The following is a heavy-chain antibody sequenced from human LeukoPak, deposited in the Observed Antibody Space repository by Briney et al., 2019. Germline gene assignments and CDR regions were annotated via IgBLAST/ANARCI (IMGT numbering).Heavy chain of an antibody. Sequence: PGGSLRLSCAASGFTVSSNYMSWVRQAPGKGLEWVSVIYSGGSTYYADSVKGRFTISRHNSKNTLYLQMNSLRAEDTAVYYCATGLSENLRWYFGYWGQGTLVTVSS. CDR2: IYSGGST. V-gene: IGHV3-53*04. J-gene: IGHJ4*02. CDR1: GFTVSSNY. CDR3: ATGLSENLRWYFGY. D-gene: IGHD4-23*01.